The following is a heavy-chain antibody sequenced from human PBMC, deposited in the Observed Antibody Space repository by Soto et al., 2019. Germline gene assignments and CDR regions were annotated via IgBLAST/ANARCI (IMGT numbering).Heavy chain of an antibody. D-gene: IGHD1-26*01. Sequence: VELVESGGGVVQPGMSLRLSCAASGFSFRDYDMHWVRQRKGKGLEWVSALGAARDPYYVGSVKGRFSVSRDNAQNSLFLQMNNLRVDDTAVYFCARAYLGRLPRRADYYYAMDVWGRGTTVTVSS. CDR3: ARAYLGRLPRRADYYYAMDV. V-gene: IGHV3-13*05. CDR2: LGAARDP. J-gene: IGHJ6*02. CDR1: GFSFRDYD.